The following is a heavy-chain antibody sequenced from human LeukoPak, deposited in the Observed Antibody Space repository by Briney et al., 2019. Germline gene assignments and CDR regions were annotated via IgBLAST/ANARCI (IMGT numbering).Heavy chain of an antibody. CDR1: GGSISSGGYS. CDR2: IYHSGST. D-gene: IGHD3-10*01. J-gene: IGHJ4*02. Sequence: SQTLSLTCAVSGGSISSGGYSWSWIRQPPGKGLEWIGYIYHSGSTYYNPSLKSRVTISVDTSKNQFSLKLSSVTAADTAVYYCARLVTMVRGVIKIFDYWGQGTLVTVSS. CDR3: ARLVTMVRGVIKIFDY. V-gene: IGHV4-30-2*03.